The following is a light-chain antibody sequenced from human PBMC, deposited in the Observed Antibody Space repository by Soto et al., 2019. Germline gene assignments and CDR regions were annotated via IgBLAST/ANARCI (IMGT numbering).Light chain of an antibody. V-gene: IGLV2-14*01. CDR1: SSDVGGYNY. CDR3: SSYTSSISVI. CDR2: EVS. J-gene: IGLJ2*01. Sequence: QSALTQPASVSGSPGQSITISCTGTSSDVGGYNYVSWYQQHPGKAPKLMIYEVSNRPSGISTRFSGSKSGNTASLTISGLQAEDEADYYCSSYTSSISVIFGGGTKVSVL.